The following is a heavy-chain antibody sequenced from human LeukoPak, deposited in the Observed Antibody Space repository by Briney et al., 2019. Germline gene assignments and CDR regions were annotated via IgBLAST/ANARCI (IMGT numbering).Heavy chain of an antibody. D-gene: IGHD2-15*01. J-gene: IGHJ4*02. Sequence: GGSLRLSCAASGFTYSSYSMNWVRQAPGKGLEWVSSISSSSSYKYYADSVKGRFTISRDTAKNSLSLQMNNLRAEDTAVYYCASQYCSGGSCEYWGQGTLVTVSS. CDR2: ISSSSSYK. CDR1: GFTYSSYS. CDR3: ASQYCSGGSCEY. V-gene: IGHV3-21*01.